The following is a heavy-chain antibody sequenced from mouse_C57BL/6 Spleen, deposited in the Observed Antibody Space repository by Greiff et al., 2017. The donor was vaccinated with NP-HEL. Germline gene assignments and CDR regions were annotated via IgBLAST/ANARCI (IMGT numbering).Heavy chain of an antibody. D-gene: IGHD1-1*01. CDR1: GYAFSSSW. Sequence: QVQLQQSGPELVKPGASVKISCKASGYAFSSSWMNWVKQRPGKGLEWIGRIYPGDGDTNYNGKFKGKATLTADKSSSTAYMQLSILTSEDSAVYFCARSLLRFPFDSWGQGTTLTVSS. CDR2: IYPGDGDT. V-gene: IGHV1-82*01. CDR3: ARSLLRFPFDS. J-gene: IGHJ2*01.